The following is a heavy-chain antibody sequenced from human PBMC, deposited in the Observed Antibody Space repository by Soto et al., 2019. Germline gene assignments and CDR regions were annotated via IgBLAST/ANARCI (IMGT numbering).Heavy chain of an antibody. CDR3: ANPSGPSKAFDI. V-gene: IGHV3-23*01. Sequence: EVQLLESGGGLVQPGGSLRLSCAASGFIFSSYAMSWVRQAPGKGLEWVSAISGSGGSTYYADSVKGRFTISRDDSKNTLYLQMNGMRAEDTAVYYCANPSGPSKAFDIWGQGTMVTVSS. CDR1: GFIFSSYA. J-gene: IGHJ3*02. CDR2: ISGSGGST. D-gene: IGHD5-12*01.